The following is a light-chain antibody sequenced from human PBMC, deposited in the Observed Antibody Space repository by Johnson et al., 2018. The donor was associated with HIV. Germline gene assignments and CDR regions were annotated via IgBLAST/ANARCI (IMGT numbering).Light chain of an antibody. CDR2: DNH. CDR1: SSNIGNNY. CDR3: GTWDSSLSAGGV. J-gene: IGLJ1*01. V-gene: IGLV1-51*01. Sequence: QSMLTQPPSVSAAPGQKVTISCSGSSSNIGNNYVSWYQQLPGTAPKLLIYDNHKRPSGIPDRFSGSKSGTSATLGITGLQTGDEAYYYCGTWDSSLSAGGVFGTGTKVTVL.